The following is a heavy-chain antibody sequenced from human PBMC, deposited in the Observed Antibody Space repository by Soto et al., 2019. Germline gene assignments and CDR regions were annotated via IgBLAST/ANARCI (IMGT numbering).Heavy chain of an antibody. V-gene: IGHV3-21*01. J-gene: IGHJ4*02. D-gene: IGHD2-21*02. CDR2: ISSSSSHI. Sequence: GGSLRLSCAASGFTFSSYSMNWISKATGKGLEWVSSISSSSSHIYYADSVKGRFTISRDNSKNTLYLQMNSLRAEDTAVYYCARFGSQGLVTYYFDYWGQGTLVTVSS. CDR1: GFTFSSYS. CDR3: ARFGSQGLVTYYFDY.